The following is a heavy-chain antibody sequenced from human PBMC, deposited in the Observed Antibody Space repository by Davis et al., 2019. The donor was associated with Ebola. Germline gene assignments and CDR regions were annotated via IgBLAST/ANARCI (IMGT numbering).Heavy chain of an antibody. CDR2: ISYDGSSK. CDR3: AKAWGVITTSYYAMDV. J-gene: IGHJ6*02. V-gene: IGHV3-33*05. Sequence: GESLKISCSASGFTFSSYGMHWVRQAPGKGLEWVAIISYDGSSKYYADSVKGRFTISRDNSKNTLCLQMNSLRAGDSAVYYCAKAWGVITTSYYAMDVWGQGTTVTVSS. CDR1: GFTFSSYG. D-gene: IGHD4/OR15-4a*01.